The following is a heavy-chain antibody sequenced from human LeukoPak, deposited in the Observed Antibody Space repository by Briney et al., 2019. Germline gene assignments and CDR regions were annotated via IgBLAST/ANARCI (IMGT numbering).Heavy chain of an antibody. Sequence: SQTLSLTCAVSGGSISSGGYSWGWVRQPPGKGMEWVGYIYHSGSTYYNPSLKSRVTISVDRSKNQFSLKLSSVTAADTAVYYCARGVVPAALGYYFDYWGQGTLVTVSS. D-gene: IGHD2-2*01. V-gene: IGHV4-30-2*01. CDR1: GGSISSGGYS. CDR2: IYHSGST. J-gene: IGHJ4*02. CDR3: ARGVVPAALGYYFDY.